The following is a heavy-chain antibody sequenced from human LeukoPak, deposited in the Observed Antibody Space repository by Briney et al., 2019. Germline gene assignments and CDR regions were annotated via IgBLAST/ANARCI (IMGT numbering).Heavy chain of an antibody. CDR3: ARDQGYCTNGVCPRFDY. J-gene: IGHJ4*02. Sequence: PGGSLRLSCTASGFTFSSYAMHWVRQAPGKGLEWVAVISFDGNNKYYTESVKGRFTISRDSSKNTLHLQMNSLGAEDTAVYYCARDQGYCTNGVCPRFDYWGQGTLVTVSS. D-gene: IGHD2-8*01. V-gene: IGHV3-30-3*01. CDR2: ISFDGNNK. CDR1: GFTFSSYA.